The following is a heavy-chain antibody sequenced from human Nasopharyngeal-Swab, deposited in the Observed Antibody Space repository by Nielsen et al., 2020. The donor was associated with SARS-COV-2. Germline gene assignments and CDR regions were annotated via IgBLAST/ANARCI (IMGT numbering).Heavy chain of an antibody. J-gene: IGHJ3*01. CDR3: ARWRAPLVRGVIFGREGTRFGFDV. D-gene: IGHD3-10*01. Sequence: SETLSLTCAVYCGSFSRDYSSWIRPLPGQGLEWIWEINDSGSTNYNPSLKSRVTISVDTSKNQFSLKLSSVTAADTAVDYCARWRAPLVRGVIFGREGTRFGFDVWGQGTMVTVSS. CDR1: CGSFSRDY. V-gene: IGHV4-34*01. CDR2: INDSGST.